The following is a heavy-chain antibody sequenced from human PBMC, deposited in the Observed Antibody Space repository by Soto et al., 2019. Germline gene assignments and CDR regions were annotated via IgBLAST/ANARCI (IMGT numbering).Heavy chain of an antibody. D-gene: IGHD1-1*01. CDR3: MKWNGYGDY. Sequence: VQLLASGGGLVQPGGSLRLSCVVSGFTFTNYGVTWVRQAPGKGLQWVSGFSGGSGTTHYRDSVKGRFTISRDDSKSTVYLQMNSLGVDDTAVYYCMKWNGYGDYWGQGTLVTVSS. V-gene: IGHV3-23*01. J-gene: IGHJ4*02. CDR1: GFTFTNYG. CDR2: FSGGSGTT.